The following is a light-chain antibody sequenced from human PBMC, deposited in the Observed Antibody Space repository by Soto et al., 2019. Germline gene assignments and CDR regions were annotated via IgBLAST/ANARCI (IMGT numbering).Light chain of an antibody. V-gene: IGLV2-11*01. CDR3: CSFAAMSGYV. J-gene: IGLJ1*01. CDR1: SSDVGAYDH. CDR2: DVN. Sequence: QAVVTQPRSVSGSPGQSVTITCTGTSSDVGAYDHVSWYQQHPGKAPKLMIHDVNQRPSGVPDRLSGSKSGNTASLTISGLQAEDEADYYCCSFAAMSGYVFGTGTKLTVL.